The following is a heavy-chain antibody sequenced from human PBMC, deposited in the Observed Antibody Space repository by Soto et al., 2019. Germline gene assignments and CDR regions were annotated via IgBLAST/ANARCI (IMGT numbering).Heavy chain of an antibody. J-gene: IGHJ5*02. CDR2: IYYSGST. CDR1: GGSISSYY. CDR3: ARGLGFGVYNSFDP. V-gene: IGHV4-59*01. Sequence: SETLSLTCTVSGGSISSYYWSWIRQPPGKGLEWIGYIYYSGSTNYNPSLKSRVTISVDTSKNQFSLKLSSVTAADTAVYYCARGLGFGVYNSFDPWGQGTLVTVSS. D-gene: IGHD3-10*01.